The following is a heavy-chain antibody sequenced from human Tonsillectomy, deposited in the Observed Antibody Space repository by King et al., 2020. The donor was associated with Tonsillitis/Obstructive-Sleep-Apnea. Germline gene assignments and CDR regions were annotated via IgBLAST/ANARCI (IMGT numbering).Heavy chain of an antibody. J-gene: IGHJ4*02. CDR2: LSFDGSNK. V-gene: IGHV3-30*04. D-gene: IGHD2-15*01. CDR3: ARDKCGGSCSDY. Sequence: QLVQSGGGVVQPGRSLRLSCAASGFTFSSYSMHWVRQAPGKGLEWVALLSFDGSNKYYADSVKGRFTISRDNSKNRLYLQMNSLRAEDTAVYYCARDKCGGSCSDYWGQGTLVTVSS. CDR1: GFTFSSYS.